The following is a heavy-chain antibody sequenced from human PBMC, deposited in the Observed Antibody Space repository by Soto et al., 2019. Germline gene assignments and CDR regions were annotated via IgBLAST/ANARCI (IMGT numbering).Heavy chain of an antibody. V-gene: IGHV1-2*02. Sequence: QVQLVQSGAEVKKPGASVKVSCKASGYTFTGHYIHWVRQAPEQGPEWMGEIGPETGATRYAQKFRGRVTMTRDMSITTVYMELSSLRSEDTAVYYCARDAFDIWGQGTMVTVSS. J-gene: IGHJ3*02. CDR2: IGPETGAT. CDR3: ARDAFDI. CDR1: GYTFTGHY.